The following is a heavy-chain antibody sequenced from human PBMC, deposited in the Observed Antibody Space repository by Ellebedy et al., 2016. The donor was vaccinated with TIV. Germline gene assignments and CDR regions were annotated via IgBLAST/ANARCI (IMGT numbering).Heavy chain of an antibody. CDR2: ISWDDDK. Sequence: SGPTLVKPTQTLTLTCTFSGFSLSTSGVGVGWIRQPPGKALEWLALISWDDDKRYSPSLKSRLTITKDTSKNQVVLTMTNMDPVDTATYYCAHGSISCSSTSCYPGEFDYWGQGTLVTVSS. J-gene: IGHJ4*02. V-gene: IGHV2-5*02. CDR1: GFSLSTSGVG. CDR3: AHGSISCSSTSCYPGEFDY. D-gene: IGHD2-2*01.